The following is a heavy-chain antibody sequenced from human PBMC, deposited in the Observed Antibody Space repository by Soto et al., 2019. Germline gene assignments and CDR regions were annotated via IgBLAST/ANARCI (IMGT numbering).Heavy chain of an antibody. CDR2: IHAGNGKT. J-gene: IGHJ4*02. V-gene: IGHV1-3*01. CDR3: ARGGRLAAPSFDY. CDR1: GYTFTSHA. D-gene: IGHD3-16*01. Sequence: QVQFVQSGAEVKRPGASVTVSCKASGYTFTSHAVHWVRQAPGERLECMGWIHAGNGKTKYSQSFQGRVTFTSDTSASTVYMELSSLKSEDTAVYYCARGGRLAAPSFDYWGQGTLLTVSS.